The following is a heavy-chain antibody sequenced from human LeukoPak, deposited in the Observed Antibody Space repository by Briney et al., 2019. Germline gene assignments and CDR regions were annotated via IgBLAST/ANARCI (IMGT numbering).Heavy chain of an antibody. J-gene: IGHJ4*02. D-gene: IGHD6-13*01. CDR3: TRVGIAAAGDLDY. Sequence: HPGRSLRLSCAASGFTVSSNYMSWVRQAPGKGLEWVSVIYSGGSTYYADSVKGRFTISRDNSKNTLYLQMNSLRAEDTAVYYCTRVGIAAAGDLDYWGQGTLVTVSS. V-gene: IGHV3-66*01. CDR1: GFTVSSNY. CDR2: IYSGGST.